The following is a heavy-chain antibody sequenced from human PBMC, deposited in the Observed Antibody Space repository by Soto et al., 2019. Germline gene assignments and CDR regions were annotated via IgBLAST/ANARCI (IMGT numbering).Heavy chain of an antibody. D-gene: IGHD3-3*01. V-gene: IGHV1-46*01. Sequence: GASVKVSCKAPGDTFTSNYLNWVRQAPGQGLEWMGVINPHGGSTKYAQKFQGRITMTRDTSRSTVYMELGSLRSDDTAIYYCARSSGGNFGIIIEGSNWFDPWGQGTLVTVSS. CDR3: ARSSGGNFGIIIEGSNWFDP. CDR1: GDTFTSNY. CDR2: INPHGGST. J-gene: IGHJ5*02.